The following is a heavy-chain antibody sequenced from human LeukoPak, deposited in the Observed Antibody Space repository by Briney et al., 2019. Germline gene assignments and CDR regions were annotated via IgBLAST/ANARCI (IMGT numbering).Heavy chain of an antibody. CDR2: ISYDGSNK. V-gene: IGHV3-30-3*01. CDR1: GFTFSSYA. CDR3: ARVGTTRTTEGGDY. D-gene: IGHD4-17*01. Sequence: GGSLRLSCAASGFTFSSYAMHWVRQAPGEGLEWVTVISYDGSNKYYADSVKGRFTISRDNSKNTLYLQMNSLRAEDTAVYYCARVGTTRTTEGGDYWGQGTLVTVSS. J-gene: IGHJ4*02.